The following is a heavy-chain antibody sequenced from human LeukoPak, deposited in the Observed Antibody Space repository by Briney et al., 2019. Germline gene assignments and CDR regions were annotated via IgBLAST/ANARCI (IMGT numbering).Heavy chain of an antibody. CDR1: GFTFSDHY. J-gene: IGHJ3*01. Sequence: GGSLRPSCAASGFTFSDHYMDWVRQAPGKGLEWVGRSRNKANGYSTAYAASAKGRFTVSRDESRNSLYLQINSLTTEDTAVYYCVRGFNSFDVWGQGTMVTVSS. CDR2: SRNKANGYST. D-gene: IGHD5-24*01. V-gene: IGHV3-72*01. CDR3: VRGFNSFDV.